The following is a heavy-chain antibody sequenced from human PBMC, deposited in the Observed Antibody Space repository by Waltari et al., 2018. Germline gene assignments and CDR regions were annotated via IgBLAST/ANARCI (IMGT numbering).Heavy chain of an antibody. Sequence: QVQLVQSGAEVKKPGASVRVSCRASGCTLTSYDINSVRQATGQGLEWMGCMNPNSGNTGYAQKFLGRVTMTRNTSISTAYMDLSSLRSEDTAVYYCARAPSVLMVYASDYWGQGTLVTVSS. CDR3: ARAPSVLMVYASDY. V-gene: IGHV1-8*01. CDR2: MNPNSGNT. J-gene: IGHJ4*02. CDR1: GCTLTSYD. D-gene: IGHD2-8*01.